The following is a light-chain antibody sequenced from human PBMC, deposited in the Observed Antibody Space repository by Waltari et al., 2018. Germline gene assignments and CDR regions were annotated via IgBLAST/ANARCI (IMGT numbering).Light chain of an antibody. V-gene: IGKV3-15*01. CDR1: QSVSTK. Sequence: ELVMTQSPATLSVSPGEGATLSCRASQSVSTKIGWYQQKVGQAPRLVIYDASTRATGIPARFSGSGSGTEFTLTISSLQSEDFALYYCQQYNTWPQTFGQGTKVEIK. J-gene: IGKJ1*01. CDR3: QQYNTWPQT. CDR2: DAS.